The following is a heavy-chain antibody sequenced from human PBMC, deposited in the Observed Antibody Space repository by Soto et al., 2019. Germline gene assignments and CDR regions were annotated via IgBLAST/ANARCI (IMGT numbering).Heavy chain of an antibody. CDR3: GSSRGSPVPLDY. D-gene: IGHD1-26*01. Sequence: QLQLQESGSGLVKPSQTLSLTCAVSGGSISSGGYSWSWIRQPPGKGLEWIGYIYHSGSTYYNPSLKSPVTISVDMSKNQFSLKLSPVTAADTAVYYCGSSRGSPVPLDYWGQGTLVTVSS. V-gene: IGHV4-30-2*01. J-gene: IGHJ4*02. CDR2: IYHSGST. CDR1: GGSISSGGYS.